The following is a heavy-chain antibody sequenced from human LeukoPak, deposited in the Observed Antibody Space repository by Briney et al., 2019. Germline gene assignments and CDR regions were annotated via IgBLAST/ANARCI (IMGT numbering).Heavy chain of an antibody. D-gene: IGHD3-10*01. V-gene: IGHV3-74*01. CDR3: ARQRVRGKNWFDP. CDR1: GFTFSSYW. J-gene: IGHJ5*02. CDR2: INSDGSST. Sequence: PGGSLRLSCAASGFTFSSYWMHWVRQAPGKGLVWVSRINSDGSSTSYADSVKGRFTISGDNAKNTLYLQMNSLRAEDTAVYYCARQRVRGKNWFDPWGQGTLVTVSS.